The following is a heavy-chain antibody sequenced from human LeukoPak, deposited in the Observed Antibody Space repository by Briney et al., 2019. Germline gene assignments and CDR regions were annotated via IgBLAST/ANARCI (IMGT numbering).Heavy chain of an antibody. J-gene: IGHJ4*02. CDR3: ARGPPPRAPKPIDY. CDR1: GFTFSSFW. V-gene: IGHV3-7*01. Sequence: GGSPRLSCTASGFTFSSFWMAWVRQAPGKGLEWVANIKQDGSLQHYGDSVKGRFTISRDNAKNSLYLQMNNLRAEDTALYYCARGPPPRAPKPIDYWGQGTPVTVSS. CDR2: IKQDGSLQ. D-gene: IGHD1-26*01.